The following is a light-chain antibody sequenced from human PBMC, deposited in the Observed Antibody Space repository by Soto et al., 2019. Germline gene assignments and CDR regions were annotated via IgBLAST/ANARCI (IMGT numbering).Light chain of an antibody. CDR2: DAS. J-gene: IGKJ1*01. Sequence: TQSPASLSSSPGEKTTITCRASRNVRRDLTWYQQKPGQAPSLLIYDASNLATGVPARFSGSRSATEFTLTISSLQPEDFASYYCHQHCNEPLTLGPGTKVDIK. V-gene: IGKV3-11*01. CDR1: RNVRRD. CDR3: HQHCNEPLT.